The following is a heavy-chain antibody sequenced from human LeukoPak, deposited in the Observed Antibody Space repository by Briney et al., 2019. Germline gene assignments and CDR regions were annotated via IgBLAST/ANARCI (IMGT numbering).Heavy chain of an antibody. CDR1: GGSFSGYY. V-gene: IGHV4-34*01. CDR3: ARVSSSWYQDWYFDL. D-gene: IGHD6-13*01. Sequence: SETLSLTCAVYGGSFSGYYWSWIRQPPGKGLEWIGEINHSGSTNYNPYLKSRVTMSVDMSKNQFSLKLSSMIAADTAVYYCARVSSSWYQDWYFDLWGRGTLVTVPS. CDR2: INHSGST. J-gene: IGHJ2*01.